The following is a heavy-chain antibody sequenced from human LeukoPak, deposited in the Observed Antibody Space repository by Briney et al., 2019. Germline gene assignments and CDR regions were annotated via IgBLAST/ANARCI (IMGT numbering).Heavy chain of an antibody. D-gene: IGHD3-3*01. J-gene: IGHJ5*02. CDR1: GGSISSYC. CDR3: ARDWTDVDDFWSGYPYNWFDP. Sequence: PSETLSLTCTVSGGSISSYCWSWIRQPAGKGLEWIGRIYTSGSTNYNPSLKSRVTMSVDTSKNQFSLKLSSVTAADTAVYYCARDWTDVDDFWSGYPYNWFDPWGQGTLVTVSS. CDR2: IYTSGST. V-gene: IGHV4-4*07.